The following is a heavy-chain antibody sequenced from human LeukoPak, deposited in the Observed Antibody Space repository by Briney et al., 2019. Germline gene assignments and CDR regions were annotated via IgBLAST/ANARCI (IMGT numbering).Heavy chain of an antibody. Sequence: ASVKVSCKASGYPXTGYYLHWVRQAPGQRLEWMAWISANNGETRYAQNLQGRVTMTTDTSTSTAYMELRSLRSDDTAVYYCARVPPSAHQLLSSDYWGQGTQVTVSS. CDR2: ISANNGET. D-gene: IGHD2-2*01. V-gene: IGHV1-18*04. J-gene: IGHJ4*02. CDR3: ARVPPSAHQLLSSDY. CDR1: GYPXTGYY.